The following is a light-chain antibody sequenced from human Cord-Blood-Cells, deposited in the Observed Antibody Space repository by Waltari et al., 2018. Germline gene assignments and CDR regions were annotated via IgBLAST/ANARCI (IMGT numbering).Light chain of an antibody. V-gene: IGLV2-23*01. CDR1: SSDVGGYNL. CDR2: EGS. J-gene: IGLJ3*02. Sequence: QSALTPPASVSGSPGQSITISCTGTSSDVGGYNLVSWYQQHPGKAPNLMIYEGSKRPSGVSNRFSGSKSGNTASLTISGLQAEDEADYYCCSYAGSSTWVFGGGTKLTVL. CDR3: CSYAGSSTWV.